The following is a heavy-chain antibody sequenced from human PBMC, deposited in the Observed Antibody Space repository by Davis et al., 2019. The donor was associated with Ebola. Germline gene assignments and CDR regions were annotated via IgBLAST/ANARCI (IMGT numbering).Heavy chain of an antibody. CDR3: ARGIEYSSPFYFDY. D-gene: IGHD6-19*01. CDR2: INYSGTT. Sequence: SETLSLTCAVPGGSFSGYFWTWIRQSPEKGLEWIGQINYSGTTTYNPSLRSRVIMSLDTVKKQFSLELTSLTAADTAVYYCARGIEYSSPFYFDYWGQGTLVTVSS. CDR1: GGSFSGYF. J-gene: IGHJ4*02. V-gene: IGHV4-34*01.